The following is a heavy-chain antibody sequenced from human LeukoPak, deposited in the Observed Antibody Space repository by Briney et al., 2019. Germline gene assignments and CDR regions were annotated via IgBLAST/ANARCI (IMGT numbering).Heavy chain of an antibody. CDR3: ASYMITCGGVIADAFDI. Sequence: SETLSLTCTVSGGSISSGDYYWSWIRQPPGKGLEWIGYIYYSGSTYYNPSLKSRVTISVDTSKIQFSLKLSSVTAADTAVYYCASYMITCGGVIADAFDIWGQGTMVTVSS. CDR2: IYYSGST. J-gene: IGHJ3*02. V-gene: IGHV4-30-4*08. CDR1: GGSISSGDYY. D-gene: IGHD3-16*02.